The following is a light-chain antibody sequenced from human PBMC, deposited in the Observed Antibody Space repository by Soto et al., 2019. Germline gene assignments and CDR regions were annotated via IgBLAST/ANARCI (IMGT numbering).Light chain of an antibody. CDR1: SGYITGNY. CDR3: HSYDSNNLVI. Sequence: NFMLTRPLSVSESPGKTVTISCTRSSGYITGNYVQWCQQRPGSAPTTVIFEDNLRPSGVPDRFSGSIDRSSNSASLTISGLKTEDEADYCCHSYDSNNLVIFGGGTKLTVL. CDR2: EDN. V-gene: IGLV6-57*04. J-gene: IGLJ2*01.